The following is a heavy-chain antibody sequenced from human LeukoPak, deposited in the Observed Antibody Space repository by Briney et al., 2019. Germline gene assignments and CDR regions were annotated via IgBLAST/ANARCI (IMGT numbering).Heavy chain of an antibody. D-gene: IGHD4-17*01. Sequence: PGGSLRLSCAASGFTFSSYAMHWVRQAPGKGLEWVAVISYDGSNKYYADSVKGRFTISRDNSKNTLYLQMNSLRAEDTAVYCCARVYGDYGYFDYWGQGTLVTVSS. V-gene: IGHV3-30-3*01. CDR3: ARVYGDYGYFDY. CDR1: GFTFSSYA. J-gene: IGHJ4*02. CDR2: ISYDGSNK.